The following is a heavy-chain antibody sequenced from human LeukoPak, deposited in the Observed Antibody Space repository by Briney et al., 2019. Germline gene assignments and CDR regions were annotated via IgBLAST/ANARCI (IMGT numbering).Heavy chain of an antibody. CDR1: GYTLTELS. J-gene: IGHJ4*02. D-gene: IGHD3-3*01. CDR2: FDPEDGET. Sequence: ASVKVSCKVSGYTLTELSMHWVRQAPGKGLEWRGGFDPEDGETIYAQKFQGRVTMTEDTSTDTAYMELSSLRSEDTAVYYCATSRRGGVVIPEPSFDYWGQGTLVTVSS. CDR3: ATSRRGGVVIPEPSFDY. V-gene: IGHV1-24*01.